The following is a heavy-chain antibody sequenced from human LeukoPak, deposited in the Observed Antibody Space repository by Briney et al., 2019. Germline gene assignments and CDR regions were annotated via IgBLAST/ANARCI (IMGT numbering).Heavy chain of an antibody. V-gene: IGHV4-34*01. J-gene: IGHJ6*02. Sequence: SETLSLTCSVYGVSFSGYYWSWIRQPPGKGLEWIGEINHSGSTNYHPSLKSRVTISVDTSKNQFSLRLSSVTAADTAVYYCARDLGIVVVVAATGLGMDVWGQGTTVTVSS. D-gene: IGHD2-15*01. CDR1: GVSFSGYY. CDR3: ARDLGIVVVVAATGLGMDV. CDR2: INHSGST.